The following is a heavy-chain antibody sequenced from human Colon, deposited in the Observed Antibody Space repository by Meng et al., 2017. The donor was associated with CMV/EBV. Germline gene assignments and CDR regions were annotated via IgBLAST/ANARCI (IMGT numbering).Heavy chain of an antibody. J-gene: IGHJ4*02. CDR3: ARGSAALDY. CDR1: GFTFRSYG. CDR2: IHSDGSRT. Sequence: GESLKISCAASGFTFRSYGMSWVRQAPGKGLEWIALIHSDGSRTYYADSVKGRFTISRDNSKNILYLQMDSLRHEDTAVYYCARGSAALDYWGQGTLVTVSS. D-gene: IGHD2-2*01. V-gene: IGHV3-23*03.